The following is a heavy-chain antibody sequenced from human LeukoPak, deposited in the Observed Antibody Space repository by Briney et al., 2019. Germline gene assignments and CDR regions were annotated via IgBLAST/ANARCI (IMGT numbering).Heavy chain of an antibody. D-gene: IGHD2-15*01. CDR3: ARVPGGGRYIFDY. V-gene: IGHV1-69*05. CDR2: IIPIFGTA. J-gene: IGHJ4*02. CDR1: GGTFSSYA. Sequence: SVKVSCKASGGTFSSYAISWVRQAPGQGLEWMGGIIPIFGTANYAQKFQGRVTITRDTSASTAYMELSSLRSEDTSVYYCARVPGGGRYIFDYWGQGTLVTVSS.